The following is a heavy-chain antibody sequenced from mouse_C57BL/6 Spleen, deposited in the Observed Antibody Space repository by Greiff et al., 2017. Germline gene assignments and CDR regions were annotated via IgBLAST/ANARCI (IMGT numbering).Heavy chain of an antibody. D-gene: IGHD1-1*01. CDR2: IWSGGST. V-gene: IGHV2-2*01. Sequence: QVQLQQSGPGLVQPSQSLSITCTVSGFSLTSYGVHWVRQSPGKGLEWLGVIWSGGSTDYNAAFISRLSISKDNSKSQVFFKMNSLQADDTAIYYCARKLDTTVVATLYYYAMDYWGQGTSVTVSS. CDR1: GFSLTSYG. CDR3: ARKLDTTVVATLYYYAMDY. J-gene: IGHJ4*01.